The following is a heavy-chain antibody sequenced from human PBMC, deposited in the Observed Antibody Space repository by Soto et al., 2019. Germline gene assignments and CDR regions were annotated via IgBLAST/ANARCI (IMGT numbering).Heavy chain of an antibody. CDR1: GGSISSGGYY. Sequence: QVQLQESGPGLVKPSQTLSLTCTVSGGSISSGGYYWSWIRQHPGKGLEWVGYIYDSGSTCYNPSLKTRVTISVDTSKTQFSLKLRSVTAADTAVYYCARGEYYDSSGYYPLWGQGTLVTVSS. CDR3: ARGEYYDSSGYYPL. CDR2: IYDSGST. V-gene: IGHV4-31*03. D-gene: IGHD3-22*01. J-gene: IGHJ4*02.